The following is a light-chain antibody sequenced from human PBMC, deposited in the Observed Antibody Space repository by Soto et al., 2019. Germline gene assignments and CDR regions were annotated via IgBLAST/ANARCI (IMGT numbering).Light chain of an antibody. CDR2: SDN. CDR1: SSNIESNI. V-gene: IGLV1-44*01. J-gene: IGLJ3*02. CDR3: AAWDDSLNGSWV. Sequence: QSVLTQPTSASGTPGQRVTISCSGSSSNIESNIVNWYQQFPGAAPKLLIYSDNQRPSGVPDRFSGSKSGTSASLVISGLQSEDEADYYCAAWDDSLNGSWVFGGGTQLTVL.